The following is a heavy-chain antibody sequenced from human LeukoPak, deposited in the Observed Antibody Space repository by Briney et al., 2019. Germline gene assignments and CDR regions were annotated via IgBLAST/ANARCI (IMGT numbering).Heavy chain of an antibody. J-gene: IGHJ4*02. CDR2: VYPGDSDT. CDR1: GYSFNTYW. CDR3: ARFHDYDSSGSTGY. V-gene: IGHV5-51*01. Sequence: GESLKISCKGSGYSFNTYWIAWVRQMTGKGLEVMGIVYPGDSDTRYSPSFQGQVTISADKSISTAYLQWSSLKASDTAMYYCARFHDYDSSGSTGYWGQGTLVTVSS. D-gene: IGHD3-22*01.